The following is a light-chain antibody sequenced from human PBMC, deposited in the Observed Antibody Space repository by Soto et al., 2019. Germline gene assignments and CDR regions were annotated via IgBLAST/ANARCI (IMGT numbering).Light chain of an antibody. CDR2: GNI. CDR1: SSNIGADYD. Sequence: QSVLRQPPSVSGAPGQRVTFSCFGSSSNIGADYDVHWYQQLPGTAPKLLIYGNINRPSGVPDRFSGSKSGASAALAITGLQPEDEADYYCQSYDTSLGFVFGTGTKVTVL. J-gene: IGLJ1*01. CDR3: QSYDTSLGFV. V-gene: IGLV1-40*01.